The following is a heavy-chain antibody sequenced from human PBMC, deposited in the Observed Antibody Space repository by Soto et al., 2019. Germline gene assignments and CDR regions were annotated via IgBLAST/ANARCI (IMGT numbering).Heavy chain of an antibody. CDR3: ARHGGYYFDY. J-gene: IGHJ4*02. D-gene: IGHD3-16*01. CDR2: IYHGLSI. CDR1: SGSFSGYY. Sequence: TLSLTCTVYSGSFSGYYWSWIRQPPGKGLEWIGEIYHGLSIVYNPSLKSRVTISGDSSKNQFSLKLSSVTAADTAVYYCARHGGYYFDYWGQGTLVTVS. V-gene: IGHV4-34*01.